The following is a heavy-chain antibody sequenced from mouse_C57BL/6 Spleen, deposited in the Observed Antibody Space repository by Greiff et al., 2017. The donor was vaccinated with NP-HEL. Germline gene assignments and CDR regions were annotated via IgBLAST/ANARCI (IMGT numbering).Heavy chain of an antibody. D-gene: IGHD3-2*02. J-gene: IGHJ2*01. V-gene: IGHV1-52*01. CDR1: GYTFTSYW. CDR2: IDPSDSET. Sequence: QVQLQQPGAELVRPGSSVKLSCKASGYTFTSYWMHWVKQRPIQGLEWIGNIDPSDSETHYNQKFKDKATLTVDKSSSTAYMQLSSLTSEDSAVYYCARRAASSGYVYFDYWGQGTTLTVSS. CDR3: ARRAASSGYVYFDY.